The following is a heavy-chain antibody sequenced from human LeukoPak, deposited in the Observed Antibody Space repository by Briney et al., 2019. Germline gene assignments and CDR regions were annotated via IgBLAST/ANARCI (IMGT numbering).Heavy chain of an antibody. V-gene: IGHV4-61*02. CDR3: ARGSAVTTLDY. D-gene: IGHD4-17*01. CDR2: IYTSGST. Sequence: SGTLSLTCTVSGGSISSGSYYWSWIRQPAGKGLEWIGRIYTSGSTNYNPSLKSRVTISVDTSKNQFSLKLSSVTAADTAVYYCARGSAVTTLDYWGQGTLVTVSS. CDR1: GGSISSGSYY. J-gene: IGHJ4*02.